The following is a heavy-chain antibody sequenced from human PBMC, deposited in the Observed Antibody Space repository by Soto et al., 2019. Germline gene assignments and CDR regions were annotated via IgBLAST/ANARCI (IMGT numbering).Heavy chain of an antibody. CDR1: GFTFDDYA. Sequence: GGSLRLSCAASGFTFDDYAMHWVRQAPGKGLEWVSGISWDSGSIGYADSVKGRFTISRDNAKNSLYLQMDSLRAEDTALYYCAKGIAVAAKYDAFDIWGQGTMVTVSS. D-gene: IGHD6-19*01. V-gene: IGHV3-9*01. CDR2: ISWDSGSI. J-gene: IGHJ3*02. CDR3: AKGIAVAAKYDAFDI.